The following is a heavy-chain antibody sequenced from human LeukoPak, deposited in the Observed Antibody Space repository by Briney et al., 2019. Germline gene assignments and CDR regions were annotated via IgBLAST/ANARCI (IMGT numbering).Heavy chain of an antibody. J-gene: IGHJ4*02. CDR1: GFTFSNYW. CDR3: ASGYGYTAMAGSDY. CDR2: INSDGRST. D-gene: IGHD5-18*01. V-gene: IGHV3-74*01. Sequence: PGGSLRLSCAASGFTFSNYWMHWVRHAPGKGLVWVSRINSDGRSTSYADSVKGRFTISRDNAKNTLSLQMNSLRAEDTAVYYCASGYGYTAMAGSDYWGQGTLVTVSS.